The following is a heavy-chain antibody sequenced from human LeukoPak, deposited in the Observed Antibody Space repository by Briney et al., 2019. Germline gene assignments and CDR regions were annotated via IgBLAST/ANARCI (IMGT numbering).Heavy chain of an antibody. D-gene: IGHD2-21*02. CDR2: ISQDGSQE. V-gene: IGHV3-7*01. Sequence: GESLRLSCAPSGVAFSIFLMSWVRPAPGEGLEWVGNISQDGSQEYYVDSVKGRFTISRDNAKNSFFLQMSSLRAEDTSVYYCVAGDWGARDSFDLWGRGTMVTVSS. CDR3: VAGDWGARDSFDL. J-gene: IGHJ3*01. CDR1: GVAFSIFL.